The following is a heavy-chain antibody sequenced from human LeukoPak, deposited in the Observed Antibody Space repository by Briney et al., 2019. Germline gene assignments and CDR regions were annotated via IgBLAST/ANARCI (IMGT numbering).Heavy chain of an antibody. J-gene: IGHJ4*02. V-gene: IGHV4-59*08. CDR3: ARQRLDYGIDC. Sequence: PSETLSLTCTVSGGSISSYYWSWIRQPPGKGLEWIGYIYYSGSTNYNPSLKSRVTISVDTSKNQFSLKLSSVTAADTAVYYCARQRLDYGIDCWGQGTLVTVSS. D-gene: IGHD4-17*01. CDR1: GGSISSYY. CDR2: IYYSGST.